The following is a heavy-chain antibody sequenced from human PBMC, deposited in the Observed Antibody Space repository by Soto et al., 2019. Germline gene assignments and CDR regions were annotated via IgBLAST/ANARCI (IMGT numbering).Heavy chain of an antibody. CDR1: GGTFSSYT. D-gene: IGHD6-6*01. V-gene: IGHV1-69*02. CDR2: IIPILGIA. Sequence: SVKVSCKASGGTFSSYTISWVRQAPGQGLEWMGRIIPILGIANYAQKFQGRVTITADKSTSTAYMELSSLRSEDTAVYYCARENSSSPDYYYYYMDVWGKGTTVTVSS. CDR3: ARENSSSPDYYYYYMDV. J-gene: IGHJ6*03.